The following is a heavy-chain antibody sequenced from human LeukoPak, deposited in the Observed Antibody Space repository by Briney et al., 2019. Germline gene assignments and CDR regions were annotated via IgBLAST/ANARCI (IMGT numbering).Heavy chain of an antibody. J-gene: IGHJ4*02. CDR1: GYTFTDYY. CDR2: VDPEDGET. D-gene: IGHD6-19*01. CDR3: ERAVAGSLDFDY. Sequence: ASVKISCKVSGYTFTDYYMHWVHQAPGKGLEWMGLVDPEDGETIYAEKFQGRVTITADTSTDTAYMELSSLRSEDTAVYYCERAVAGSLDFDYWGQGTLVTVSS. V-gene: IGHV1-69-2*01.